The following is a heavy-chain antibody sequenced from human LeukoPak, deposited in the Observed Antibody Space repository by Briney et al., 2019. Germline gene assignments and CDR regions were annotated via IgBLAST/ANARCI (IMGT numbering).Heavy chain of an antibody. CDR1: GFTFSSYA. CDR3: ARNSGFYRYYFDY. D-gene: IGHD3-22*01. V-gene: IGHV3-23*01. CDR2: ISGSGGST. J-gene: IGHJ4*02. Sequence: GGSLRLSCAASGFTFSSYAMSWVSQAPGKGLEWVSAISGSGGSTYYADSVKGRFTISRDNSKNTLYLQMNSLRAEDTAVYYCARNSGFYRYYFDYWGQGTLVTVSS.